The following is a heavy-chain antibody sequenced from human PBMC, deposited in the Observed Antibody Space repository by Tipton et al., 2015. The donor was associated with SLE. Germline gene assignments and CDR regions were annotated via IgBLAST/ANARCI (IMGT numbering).Heavy chain of an antibody. Sequence: GLVKPSETLSLTCIVSGGSITTRSYYWGWIRQPPGKGLEWIGDIDHSGVTHYNPSLKSRVTISRDTSGNQFSLNLSSVTASDTAVYFCTRAEFSSNWYMYWHFDLWGRGTLVTVSS. CDR2: IDHSGVT. CDR3: TRAEFSSNWYMYWHFDL. V-gene: IGHV4-39*02. J-gene: IGHJ2*01. CDR1: GGSITTRSYY. D-gene: IGHD6-13*01.